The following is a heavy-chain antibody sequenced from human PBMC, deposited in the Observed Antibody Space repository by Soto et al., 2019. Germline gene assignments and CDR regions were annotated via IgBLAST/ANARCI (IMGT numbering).Heavy chain of an antibody. V-gene: IGHV1-2*02. CDR2: INPNSGGT. CDR3: ARDTRRSSWGIYYYYYGMDV. CDR1: GYTFTGYY. D-gene: IGHD6-13*01. Sequence: ASVKVSCKASGYTFTGYYMHWVRQAPGQGLEWMGWINPNSGGTNYAQKFQGRVTMTRDTSISTAYMELSRLRSDDTAVYYCARDTRRSSWGIYYYYYGMDVWGQGTTVTVYS. J-gene: IGHJ6*02.